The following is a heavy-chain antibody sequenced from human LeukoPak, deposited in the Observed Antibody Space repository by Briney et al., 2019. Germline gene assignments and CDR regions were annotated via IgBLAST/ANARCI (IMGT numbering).Heavy chain of an antibody. CDR1: GFTLNNYW. CDR3: AKDLYDSSGYYFY. D-gene: IGHD3-22*01. V-gene: IGHV3-74*01. J-gene: IGHJ4*02. Sequence: GGSLRLSCAASGFTLNNYWMHWVRQAPGKGLLWVSRINSDGSSTSYADSVKGRFTISRDNAKNTLYLQMSSLRAEDTAVYYCAKDLYDSSGYYFYWGQGTLVTVSS. CDR2: INSDGSST.